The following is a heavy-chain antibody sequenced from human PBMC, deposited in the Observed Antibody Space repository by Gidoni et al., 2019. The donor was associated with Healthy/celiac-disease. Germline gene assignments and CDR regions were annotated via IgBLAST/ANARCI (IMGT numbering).Heavy chain of an antibody. J-gene: IGHJ3*02. D-gene: IGHD1-26*01. CDR2: FDPEEGET. V-gene: IGHV1-24*01. CDR3: ATDCREWEIVGATVDDAFDI. Sequence: QVQLVQSGAEVKKPGASVKVSCKVSGYTLPDLSMHWVRQAPGKGLEWMGGFDPEEGETIYAQKFQGRVTMTEDTSTDTAYMELSSLRAEDTVVYYCATDCREWEIVGATVDDAFDIWGQGTMVTVSS. CDR1: GYTLPDLS.